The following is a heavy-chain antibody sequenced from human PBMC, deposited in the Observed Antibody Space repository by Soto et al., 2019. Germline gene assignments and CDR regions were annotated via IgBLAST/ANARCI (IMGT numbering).Heavy chain of an antibody. CDR3: ARIADILTGYHQLMSYYYGMDV. CDR2: ISAYNGNT. Sequence: QVQLVQSGAEVKKPGASVKVSCKASGYTFTSYGISWVRQAPGQGLEWMGWISAYNGNTNYAQKLQGRVTMTTDTSTSTAYMELRSLRADDKAVYYCARIADILTGYHQLMSYYYGMDVWGQGTTVTVSS. CDR1: GYTFTSYG. V-gene: IGHV1-18*01. J-gene: IGHJ6*02. D-gene: IGHD3-9*01.